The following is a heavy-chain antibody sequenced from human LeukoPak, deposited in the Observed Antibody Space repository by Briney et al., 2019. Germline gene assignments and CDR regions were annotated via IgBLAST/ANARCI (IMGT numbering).Heavy chain of an antibody. CDR1: GKTLRDLS. Sequence: GGSVKDSCKVSGKTLRDLSIHWLRQPRGKGVAWLGGSDPEDGERIYAQMFQGRVTMTEDTSIDTADMELSSLRSEHTAVYYCVTGFTTMAVDYFDYWGQGTLVTVSP. CDR3: VTGFTTMAVDYFDY. D-gene: IGHD5-24*01. CDR2: SDPEDGER. J-gene: IGHJ4*02. V-gene: IGHV1-24*01.